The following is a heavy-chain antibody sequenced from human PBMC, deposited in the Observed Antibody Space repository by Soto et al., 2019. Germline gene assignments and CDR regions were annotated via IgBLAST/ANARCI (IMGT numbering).Heavy chain of an antibody. CDR3: ARDRAAAGRGFSRRYYYYGMDV. Sequence: ASVKVSCKASGYTFTGYYMHWVRQAPGQVLEWMGWINPNSGGTNYAQKFQGWVTMTRDTSISTAYMELSRLRSDDTAVYYCARDRAAAGRGFSRRYYYYGMDVWGQGTTVTVS. D-gene: IGHD6-13*01. CDR2: INPNSGGT. CDR1: GYTFTGYY. V-gene: IGHV1-2*04. J-gene: IGHJ6*02.